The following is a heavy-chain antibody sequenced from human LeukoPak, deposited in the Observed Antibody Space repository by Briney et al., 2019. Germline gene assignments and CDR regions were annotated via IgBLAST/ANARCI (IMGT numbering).Heavy chain of an antibody. CDR2: IYTSGST. CDR1: GGSISSYY. Sequence: PSETLSLTCTVSGGSISSYYWSWIRQPAGKGLEWIGRIYTSGSTNYNPSLKSRVTMSVDTSKNQFSLKLSSVTAADTAVYYCAKDDTLLGGSYYDPYYYYYYMDVWGKGTTVTVSS. V-gene: IGHV4-4*07. D-gene: IGHD1-26*01. J-gene: IGHJ6*03. CDR3: AKDDTLLGGSYYDPYYYYYYMDV.